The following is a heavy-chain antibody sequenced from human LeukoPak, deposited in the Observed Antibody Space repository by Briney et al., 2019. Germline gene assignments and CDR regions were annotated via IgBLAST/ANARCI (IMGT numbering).Heavy chain of an antibody. J-gene: IGHJ4*02. D-gene: IGHD6-13*01. CDR1: GFTFSDNY. Sequence: GSLRLSCAASGFTFSDNYMSWIRQPPGKGLEWIGEINHSGTTNQNPSLKSRVTISVDTSKNQFSLKLTSVTAADTAVYYCARGDRYSSNWPFDYWGQGTLVTVSS. CDR3: ARGDRYSSNWPFDY. V-gene: IGHV4-34*01. CDR2: INHSGTT.